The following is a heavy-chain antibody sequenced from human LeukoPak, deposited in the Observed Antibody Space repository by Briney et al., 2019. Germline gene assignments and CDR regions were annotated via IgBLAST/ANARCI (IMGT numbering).Heavy chain of an antibody. Sequence: SVKVSCKASGGTFSSYAISWVRQAPGQGLEWMGRIIPILGIANYAQKFQGRVTITADKSTSTAYMELRSLRSDDTAVYYCALGYSGEGFDYWGQGTLVTVSS. CDR3: ALGYSGEGFDY. CDR1: GGTFSSYA. J-gene: IGHJ4*02. V-gene: IGHV1-69*04. CDR2: IIPILGIA. D-gene: IGHD5-18*01.